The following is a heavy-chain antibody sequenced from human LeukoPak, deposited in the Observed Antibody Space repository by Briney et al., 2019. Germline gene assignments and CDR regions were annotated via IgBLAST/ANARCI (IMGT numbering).Heavy chain of an antibody. CDR1: GFPLSRYW. CDR3: ERDAIVGAHHDY. CDR2: INQDGSEK. D-gene: IGHD1-26*01. V-gene: IGHV3-7*01. Sequence: GGSLRLLCGASGFPLSRYWMSWLRQAPGKGLDGVANINQDGSEKYFVDSVKGRFTISRDNAKNALYLQMNSLRAEDTAVYYCERDAIVGAHHDYGGQGTLVTVSS. J-gene: IGHJ4*02.